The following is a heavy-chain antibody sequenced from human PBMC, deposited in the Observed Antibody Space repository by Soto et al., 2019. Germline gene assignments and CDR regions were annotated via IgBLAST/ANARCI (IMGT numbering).Heavy chain of an antibody. V-gene: IGHV3-23*01. Sequence: EVQLLESGGGLVQPGGSLRLSCAASRFTFSSYAMCWVRQAPGKGLEWVSSISVSGGSTYYADSVKGRFTISRDNSKNTLYLQMNSLRADDTAVYYCAKDGYSITRNKPLDYWCTGTLVTVSS. CDR2: ISVSGGST. CDR3: AKDGYSITRNKPLDY. J-gene: IGHJ4*02. CDR1: RFTFSSYA. D-gene: IGHD2-2*01.